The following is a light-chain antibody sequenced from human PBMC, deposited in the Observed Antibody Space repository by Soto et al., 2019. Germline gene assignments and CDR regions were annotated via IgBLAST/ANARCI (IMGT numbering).Light chain of an antibody. V-gene: IGLV2-14*01. Sequence: QLVLTQPASVSGSPGQSITISCTGTNSDTTDFYSVSWYQQHPGRAPKLVIYEVAKRPSGVSSRFSGSKSDNTASLTISGLQAEDEADYYCSSYSITAGLVLFGGGTKLTVL. CDR2: EVA. J-gene: IGLJ2*01. CDR1: NSDTTDFYS. CDR3: SSYSITAGLVL.